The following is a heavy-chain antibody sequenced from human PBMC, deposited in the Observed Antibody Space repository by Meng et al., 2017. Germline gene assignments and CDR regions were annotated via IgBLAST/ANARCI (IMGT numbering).Heavy chain of an antibody. CDR3: ARGPDTAMGIDY. Sequence: GLEWVAVIWYDGSNKYYADSVKGRFTISRDNSKNTLYLQMNSLRAEDTAVYYCARGPDTAMGIDYWGQGTLVTVSS. D-gene: IGHD5-18*01. J-gene: IGHJ4*02. V-gene: IGHV3-33*01. CDR2: IWYDGSNK.